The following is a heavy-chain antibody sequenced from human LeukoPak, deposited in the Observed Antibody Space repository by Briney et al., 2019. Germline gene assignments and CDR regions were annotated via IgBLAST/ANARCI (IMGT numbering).Heavy chain of an antibody. Sequence: ASVKVSCKASGYTFTSYYMHWVRQAPGQGLEWMGIINPSGGSTSYAQKSQGRVTMTRDTSTSTVYMELSSLRSEDTAVYYCARVSTVTTGPDYWGQGTLVTVSS. V-gene: IGHV1-46*01. CDR2: INPSGGST. CDR1: GYTFTSYY. J-gene: IGHJ4*02. CDR3: ARVSTVTTGPDY. D-gene: IGHD4-17*01.